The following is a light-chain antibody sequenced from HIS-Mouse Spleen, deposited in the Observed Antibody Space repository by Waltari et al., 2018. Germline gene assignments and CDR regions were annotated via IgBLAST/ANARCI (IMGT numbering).Light chain of an antibody. CDR2: EDN. CDR3: QSYDSSNVV. V-gene: IGLV6-57*02. CDR1: SGRIASNY. J-gene: IGLJ2*01. Sequence: NFMLTQPHSVSESPGKTVTISCTGSSGRIASNYVQWYQQRPGSAPPTVIYEDNQRPSGVPDRFSGSIDSSSNSASLTISGLKTEDEADYYCQSYDSSNVVFGGGTKLTVL.